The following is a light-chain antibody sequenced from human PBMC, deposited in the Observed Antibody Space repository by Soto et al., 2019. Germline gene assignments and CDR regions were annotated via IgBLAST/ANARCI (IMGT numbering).Light chain of an antibody. J-gene: IGKJ3*01. CDR3: QQRGDLERFP. CDR1: QSVSTY. V-gene: IGKV3-11*01. Sequence: EIVLTQSPATLSLSPGERATLSCRASQSVSTYLAWYQQEPGQAPRLLIYDASNRATGIPAKFSGHGSETDVTPTVSSLEPEDFGVYYCQQRGDLERFPFGPGTKVDI. CDR2: DAS.